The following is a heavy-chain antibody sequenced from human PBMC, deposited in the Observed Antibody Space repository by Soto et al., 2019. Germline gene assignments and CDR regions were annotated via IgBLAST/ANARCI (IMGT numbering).Heavy chain of an antibody. Sequence: EVQLLESGGGLVQPGGSLRLSCAASGFTFTSYAMNWVRLAPGKGLEWVSAISGTGYNTYYADSVKGRFTISRDNTKNTIYMQMNSLRAEDTAVYYCAKEGFSSSWSPTYFDYWGQGTLVTVSS. CDR3: AKEGFSSSWSPTYFDY. CDR2: ISGTGYNT. D-gene: IGHD6-13*01. CDR1: GFTFTSYA. V-gene: IGHV3-23*01. J-gene: IGHJ4*02.